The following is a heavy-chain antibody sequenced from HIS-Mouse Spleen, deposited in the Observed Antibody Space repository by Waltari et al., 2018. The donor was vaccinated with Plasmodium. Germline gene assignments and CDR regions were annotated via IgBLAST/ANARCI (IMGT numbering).Heavy chain of an antibody. Sequence: QLQLQESGPGLVKPSETLSLTCPLSGRSISSSSYYWGWIRQPPGKGLEWIGSIYYSGSTYYNPSLKSRVTISVDTSKNQFSLKLSSVTAADTAVYYCARDRITGTSYFDYWGQGTLVTVSS. D-gene: IGHD1-7*01. CDR3: ARDRITGTSYFDY. J-gene: IGHJ4*02. V-gene: IGHV4-39*07. CDR2: IYYSGST. CDR1: GRSISSSSYY.